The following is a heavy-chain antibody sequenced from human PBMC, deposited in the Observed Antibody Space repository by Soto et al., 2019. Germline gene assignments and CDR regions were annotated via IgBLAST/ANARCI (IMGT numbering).Heavy chain of an antibody. CDR1: GFTFSTYS. CDR3: ARDRDAYCSKGICSGPYFDY. V-gene: IGHV3-48*02. Sequence: VGSLRLSCAASGFTFSTYSINWVRQAPGKGLEWISYISDNSSVIYYADAVKGRFTISRDNAKNSLYLQMNSLRDEDTAVYYCARDRDAYCSKGICSGPYFDYWGQGTLVTVSS. J-gene: IGHJ4*02. CDR2: ISDNSSVI. D-gene: IGHD2-8*01.